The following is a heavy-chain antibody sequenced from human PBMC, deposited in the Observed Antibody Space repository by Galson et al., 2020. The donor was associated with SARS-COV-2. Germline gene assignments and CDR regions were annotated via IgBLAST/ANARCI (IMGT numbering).Heavy chain of an antibody. D-gene: IGHD3-9*01. Sequence: LVESLKISCKASGYTFTGYYMHWVRQAPGQGLEWMGWINPNSGGTNYAQKFQGRVTMTRDTSISTAYMELSRLRSDDTAVYYCARAPLPYDILTGYSFGPRNWFDPWGQGTLVTVSS. CDR3: ARAPLPYDILTGYSFGPRNWFDP. CDR2: INPNSGGT. CDR1: GYTFTGYY. J-gene: IGHJ5*02. V-gene: IGHV1-2*03.